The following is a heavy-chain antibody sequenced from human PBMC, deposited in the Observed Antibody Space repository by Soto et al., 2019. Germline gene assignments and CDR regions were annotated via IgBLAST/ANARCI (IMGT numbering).Heavy chain of an antibody. V-gene: IGHV4-30-4*01. CDR2: IYYSGST. J-gene: IGHJ5*02. D-gene: IGHD3-10*01. CDR1: GGSISSGDYY. Sequence: SETLSLTCTVSGGSISSGDYYWSWIRQPPGKGLEWIGYIYYSGSTYYNPSLKSRVTISVDTSKNQFSLKLSSVTAADTAVYYCARFSMVRGVIIDWFDPWGQRTLVTGSS. CDR3: ARFSMVRGVIIDWFDP.